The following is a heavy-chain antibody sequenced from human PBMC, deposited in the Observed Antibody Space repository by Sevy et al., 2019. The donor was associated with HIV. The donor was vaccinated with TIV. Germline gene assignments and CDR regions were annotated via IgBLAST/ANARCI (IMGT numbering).Heavy chain of an antibody. CDR3: AGGGNGDFWSYEYYYYGMDV. J-gene: IGHJ6*02. CDR2: MSPNSGAT. CDR1: GYTFTSYD. Sequence: ASVKVSCEASGYTFTSYDINWVRQATGQGLEWMGWMSPNSGATGFAEKFQGRVTLTRNTSISTAYMEVRSLRSEDTAVYYCAGGGNGDFWSYEYYYYGMDVWGQGTTVTVSS. V-gene: IGHV1-8*01. D-gene: IGHD3-3*01.